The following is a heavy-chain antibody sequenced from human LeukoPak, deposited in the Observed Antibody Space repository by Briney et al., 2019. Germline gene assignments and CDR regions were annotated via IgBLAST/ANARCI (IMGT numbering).Heavy chain of an antibody. CDR2: INWNGGST. CDR1: GFTFDDYG. V-gene: IGHV3-20*04. Sequence: GGSLRLSCAASGFTFDDYGMSWVRQAPGKGLEWVSGINWNGGSTGYAESVKGRFTISRDNSKNSLYLQMNSLRAEDTAVYYCARGDKFSGDYWGQGTLVTVSS. D-gene: IGHD3-16*01. J-gene: IGHJ4*02. CDR3: ARGDKFSGDY.